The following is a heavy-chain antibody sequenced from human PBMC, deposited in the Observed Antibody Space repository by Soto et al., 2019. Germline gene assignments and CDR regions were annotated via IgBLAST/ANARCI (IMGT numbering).Heavy chain of an antibody. CDR3: ARYYLDIVVVPAAWRVNWFDP. J-gene: IGHJ5*02. CDR2: IRSKANSYAT. V-gene: IGHV3-73*01. D-gene: IGHD2-2*03. Sequence: PGGSLRLSCAASGFTFSGSAMHWVRQASGKGLEWVGRIRSKANSYATAYAASVKGRFTISRDDSKNTAYLQMNSLKTEDTAVYYCARYYLDIVVVPAAWRVNWFDPWGQGTLVTVSS. CDR1: GFTFSGSA.